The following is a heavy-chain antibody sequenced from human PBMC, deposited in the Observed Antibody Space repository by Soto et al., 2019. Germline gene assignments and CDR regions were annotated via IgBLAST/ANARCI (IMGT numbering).Heavy chain of an antibody. D-gene: IGHD3-16*01. CDR3: ARSYGYYYYYGMDV. Sequence: EVQLVESGGGVVQPGGSLRLSCAASGFTFSSYSMNWVRQAPGKGLEWVSYISSSSSTIYYADSVKGRFTISRDNAKNSLYLQMNSLRDEDTAVYYCARSYGYYYYYGMDVWGQGTTVTVSS. CDR1: GFTFSSYS. J-gene: IGHJ6*02. V-gene: IGHV3-48*02. CDR2: ISSSSSTI.